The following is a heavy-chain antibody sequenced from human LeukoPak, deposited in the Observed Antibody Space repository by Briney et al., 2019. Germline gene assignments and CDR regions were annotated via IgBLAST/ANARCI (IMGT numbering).Heavy chain of an antibody. CDR3: ARHPGLYYYDSSGQGDAFDI. D-gene: IGHD3-22*01. J-gene: IGHJ3*02. CDR2: MNPNSGNT. Sequence: ASVKVSCKASGYTFTSYDINWVRQATGQGLEWMGWMNPNSGNTGYAQKFQGRVTITTDESTSTAYMELSSLRSEDTAVYYCARHPGLYYYDSSGQGDAFDIWGQGTMVTVSS. CDR1: GYTFTSYD. V-gene: IGHV1-8*01.